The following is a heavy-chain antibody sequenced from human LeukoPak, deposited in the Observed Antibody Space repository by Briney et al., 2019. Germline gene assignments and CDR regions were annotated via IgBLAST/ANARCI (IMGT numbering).Heavy chain of an antibody. CDR3: ARDRADFWSGYQLYYFDY. J-gene: IGHJ4*02. V-gene: IGHV4-59*01. D-gene: IGHD3-3*01. Sequence: SETLSLTCTVSGGSIRSSYWSWIRQPPGKGLEWIGYIYYSGTSNYNPALKSRVTMSIDTSKTQFSLKLSSVTAADTAVYYCARDRADFWSGYQLYYFDYWGQGTLVTVSS. CDR1: GGSIRSSY. CDR2: IYYSGTS.